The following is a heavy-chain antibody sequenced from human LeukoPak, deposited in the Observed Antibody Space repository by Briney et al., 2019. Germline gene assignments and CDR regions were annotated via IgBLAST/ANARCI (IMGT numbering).Heavy chain of an antibody. CDR2: IYHSGST. Sequence: PSETLSLTCTVSGYSISSGYYWGWIRQPPGKGLEWIGSIYHSGSTYYNPSLKSRVTISVDTSKNQFSLKLSSVTAADTAVYYCARDRTGWASDFWGQGTLVTVSS. CDR1: GYSISSGYY. CDR3: ARDRTGWASDF. J-gene: IGHJ4*02. D-gene: IGHD1-14*01. V-gene: IGHV4-38-2*02.